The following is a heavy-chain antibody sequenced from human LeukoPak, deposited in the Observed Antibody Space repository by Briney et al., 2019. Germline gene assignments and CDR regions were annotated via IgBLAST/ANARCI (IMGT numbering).Heavy chain of an antibody. D-gene: IGHD3-22*01. CDR2: IYPGDSDT. J-gene: IGHJ4*02. V-gene: IGHV5-51*01. CDR1: EYSFTNYW. CDR3: ARLDDSSGYYSYFDY. Sequence: GESLKISCKGSEYSFTNYWIGWVRQMPGKGLEWMGIIYPGDSDTRYSPSFQGQVTISADKSISTAYLQWSSLKASDTAMYYCARLDDSSGYYSYFDYWGQGTLVTVSS.